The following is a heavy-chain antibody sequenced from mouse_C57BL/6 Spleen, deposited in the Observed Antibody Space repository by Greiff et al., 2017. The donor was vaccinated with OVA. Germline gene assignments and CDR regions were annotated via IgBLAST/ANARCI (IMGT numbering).Heavy chain of an antibody. CDR2: IDPSDSYT. V-gene: IGHV1-50*01. CDR3: ARRESNYGGFAY. J-gene: IGHJ3*01. D-gene: IGHD2-5*01. Sequence: QVQLQQPGAELVKPGASVKLSCKASGYTFTSYWMQWVKQRPGQGLEWIGEIDPSDSYTNYNQKFKGKATLTVDTSSSTAYMQLSSLTSEDSAVYYCARRESNYGGFAYWGQGTLVTVSA. CDR1: GYTFTSYW.